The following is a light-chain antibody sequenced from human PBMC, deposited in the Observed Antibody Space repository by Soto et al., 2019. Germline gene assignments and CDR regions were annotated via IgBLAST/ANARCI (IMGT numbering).Light chain of an antibody. Sequence: QSVLTQPPSVSGAPGQRVTIACTGSTSNIGAGYDVHWYRHLPGTAPKLLIYGNGNRPSGVPDRFSGSKSGTSASLAITGLQAEDEADYYCQSYDSSLSGSEVFGTGTKLTVL. CDR3: QSYDSSLSGSEV. J-gene: IGLJ1*01. V-gene: IGLV1-40*01. CDR1: TSNIGAGYD. CDR2: GNG.